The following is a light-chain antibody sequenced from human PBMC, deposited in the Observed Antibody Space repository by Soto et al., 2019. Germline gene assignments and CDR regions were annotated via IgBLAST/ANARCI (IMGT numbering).Light chain of an antibody. CDR1: QSVSSSY. V-gene: IGKV3-20*01. Sequence: EIVLTQSPGTLSLSPGERATLSCRASQSVSSSYLAWYQQKPGQAPRLLIYGASIRATGIPDRFSGSGSGTEFTLTISRLEPEDFAVYYCQQYGNSPCTFGGGTKVEIK. CDR2: GAS. CDR3: QQYGNSPCT. J-gene: IGKJ4*01.